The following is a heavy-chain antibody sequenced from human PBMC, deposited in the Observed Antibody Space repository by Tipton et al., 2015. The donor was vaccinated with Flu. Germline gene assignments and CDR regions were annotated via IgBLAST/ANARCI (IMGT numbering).Heavy chain of an antibody. Sequence: GLVKPSETLSLTCTVSGGSISSYYWSWIRQPPGKGLEWIGYIYYSGSTNYNPSLKSRVTISVDTSKNQFSLKLSSVTAADTAVYYCARSLNRCSGGSCYSGYYYYYGMDVWGQGTTVTVSS. CDR2: IYYSGST. D-gene: IGHD2-15*01. CDR1: GGSISSYY. CDR3: ARSLNRCSGGSCYSGYYYYYGMDV. V-gene: IGHV4-59*08. J-gene: IGHJ6*02.